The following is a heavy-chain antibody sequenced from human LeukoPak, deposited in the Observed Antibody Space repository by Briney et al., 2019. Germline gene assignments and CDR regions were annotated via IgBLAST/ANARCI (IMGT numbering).Heavy chain of an antibody. V-gene: IGHV3-23*01. Sequence: GGSLRLSCAASGFTFSTYTVSWVRQPPGKGLEWVSAISGSDGYTYYADSVKGRFTLSRDNSKNTLYLQMNSLRAEDTAVYYCAKSSEDGDWYFDLLGRGTLVTVSS. CDR2: ISGSDGYT. D-gene: IGHD4-17*01. J-gene: IGHJ2*01. CDR3: AKSSEDGDWYFDL. CDR1: GFTFSTYT.